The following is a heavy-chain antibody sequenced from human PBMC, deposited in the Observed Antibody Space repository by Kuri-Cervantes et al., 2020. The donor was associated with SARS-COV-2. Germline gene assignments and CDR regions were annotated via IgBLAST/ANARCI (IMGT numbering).Heavy chain of an antibody. CDR1: GFTFSDYE. V-gene: IGHV3-48*03. J-gene: IGHJ3*02. D-gene: IGHD5-18*01. CDR3: ARGYSYGYAVLDAFDI. Sequence: GESLKISCAASGFTFSDYEMSWVRQTPGKGLEWISYISSSGHIINYADSVKGRFTISRDNAKNSLYLQMNSLRAEDTAVYYCARGYSYGYAVLDAFDIWGQGTMVTVSS. CDR2: ISSSGHII.